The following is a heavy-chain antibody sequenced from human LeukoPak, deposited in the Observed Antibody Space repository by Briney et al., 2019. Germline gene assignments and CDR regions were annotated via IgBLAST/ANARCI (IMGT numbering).Heavy chain of an antibody. J-gene: IGHJ5*02. CDR1: GYTFTSYA. V-gene: IGHV1-3*03. D-gene: IGHD3-10*01. CDR3: AREDYYYGSGSYLNWFDP. CDR2: INAGNGNT. Sequence: ASVKVSCKASGYTFTSYAMHWVRQAPGQRLEWTGWINAGNGNTKYSQEFRGRVTITRDTSASTAYMELSSLRSEDMAVYYCAREDYYYGSGSYLNWFDPWGQGTLVTVSS.